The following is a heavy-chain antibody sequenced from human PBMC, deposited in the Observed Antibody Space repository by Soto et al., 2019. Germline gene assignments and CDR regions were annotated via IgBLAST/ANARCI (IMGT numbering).Heavy chain of an antibody. CDR1: GGSISSGGYY. CDR2: IYYSGST. Sequence: QVQLQESGPGLVKPSQTLSLTCTVSGGSISSGGYYWSWIRQHPGKGLEWIGYIYYSGSTYYTPSLMSRVTISVDTSKNQFSLKLSSVTAADTAVYYCARDRYSSSFGWFDPWGQGTLVTVSS. D-gene: IGHD6-6*01. V-gene: IGHV4-31*03. J-gene: IGHJ5*02. CDR3: ARDRYSSSFGWFDP.